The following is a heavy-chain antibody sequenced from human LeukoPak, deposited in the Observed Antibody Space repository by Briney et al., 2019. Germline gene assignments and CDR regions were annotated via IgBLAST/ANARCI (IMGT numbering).Heavy chain of an antibody. CDR3: ARDVVVPATANYYRYYYYMDV. CDR2: IYYSGST. Sequence: SQTLSLTCTVSGGSISSGAYCWSWIRQPPGKGLEWVGYIYYSGSTYSNPSLNSRATLSVDTSKSQFSLTLSSVTAADTAVYYCARDVVVPATANYYRYYYYMDVWGKGTAVTVSS. V-gene: IGHV4-31*03. J-gene: IGHJ6*03. D-gene: IGHD2-2*01. CDR1: GGSISSGAYC.